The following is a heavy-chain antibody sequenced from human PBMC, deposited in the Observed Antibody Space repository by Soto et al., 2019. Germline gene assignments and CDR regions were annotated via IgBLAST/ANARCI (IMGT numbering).Heavy chain of an antibody. CDR1: GFTFSSYS. CDR3: ARVRVYDYIWGSYRFPYYFDY. Sequence: GGSLRLSCAPSGFTFSSYSMNWVRQAPGKGLEWVSYISSSSSTIYYADSVKGRFTISRDNAKNSLYLQMNSLRAEDTAVYYCARVRVYDYIWGSYRFPYYFDYWGQGTLVTVSS. V-gene: IGHV3-48*01. CDR2: ISSSSSTI. D-gene: IGHD3-16*02. J-gene: IGHJ4*02.